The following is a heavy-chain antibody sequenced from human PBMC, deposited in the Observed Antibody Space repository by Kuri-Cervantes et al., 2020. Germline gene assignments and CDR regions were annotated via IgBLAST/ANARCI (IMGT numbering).Heavy chain of an antibody. D-gene: IGHD2-15*01. V-gene: IGHV1-24*01. CDR2: FDPEDGET. J-gene: IGHJ6*03. CDR1: GYTLTELS. CDR3: ARVHLGYTFYYYYYMDV. Sequence: ASVKVSCKVSGYTLTELSMHWVRQAPGKGLEWMGGFDPEDGETIYAQKFQGRVTITRDTSASTAYMELSSLRSEDTAVYYCARVHLGYTFYYYYYMDVWGKGTTVTVSS.